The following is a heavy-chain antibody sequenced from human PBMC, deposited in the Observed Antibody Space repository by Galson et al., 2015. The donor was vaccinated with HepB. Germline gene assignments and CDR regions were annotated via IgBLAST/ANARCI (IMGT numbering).Heavy chain of an antibody. J-gene: IGHJ6*03. CDR3: ARDFGLRPGLRFVDYYYYYYMDV. V-gene: IGHV1-2*06. CDR2: INPNSGGT. Sequence: SVKVSCKASGYTFTGYYMHWVRQAPGQGLEWMGRINPNSGGTNYAQKFQGRVTMTRDTSISTAYMELSRLRSDDTAVYYCARDFGLRPGLRFVDYYYYYYMDVWGKGTTVTVSS. D-gene: IGHD5-12*01. CDR1: GYTFTGYY.